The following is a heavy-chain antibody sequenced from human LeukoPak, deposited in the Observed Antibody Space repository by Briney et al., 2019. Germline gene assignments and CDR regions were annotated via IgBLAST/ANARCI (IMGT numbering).Heavy chain of an antibody. D-gene: IGHD2-2*01. Sequence: ASVKVSCKASGYRFTSYDMHWVRQAPGQGLEWMGIINPSGGSTSYAQRFQGSVAMTRDTSTTTVYMEVNSLTSEDTAVYFCARDGPTAAPFDYWGQGTLVTVSS. V-gene: IGHV1-46*01. CDR2: INPSGGST. CDR3: ARDGPTAAPFDY. CDR1: GYRFTSYD. J-gene: IGHJ4*02.